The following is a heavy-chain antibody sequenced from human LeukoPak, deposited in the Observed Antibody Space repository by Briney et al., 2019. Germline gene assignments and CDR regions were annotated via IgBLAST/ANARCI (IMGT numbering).Heavy chain of an antibody. V-gene: IGHV1-69*13. D-gene: IGHD3-10*01. Sequence: SVKVSCKASGGTFSSYAISWVRQAPGQGLEWMGGIIPIFGTANYAQKFQGRVTITEDEPTSTVYMELRSLRSEDTAVYYCARAELGGSGLYWGFDPWGQGTLVTVSA. CDR2: IIPIFGTA. J-gene: IGHJ5*02. CDR1: GGTFSSYA. CDR3: ARAELGGSGLYWGFDP.